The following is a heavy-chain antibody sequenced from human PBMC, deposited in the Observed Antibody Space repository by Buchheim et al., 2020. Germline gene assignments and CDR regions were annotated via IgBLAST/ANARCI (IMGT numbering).Heavy chain of an antibody. D-gene: IGHD3-10*01. Sequence: QLQLQESGPGLVKPSETLSLTCTVSGDSIISTSYYWGWIRQSPGRGLEWIGCIFRSGSTHYNPSLKSRVTISVDTSNNRFSLKLSSVTAADTAVYYCARDLYLASGTFYSVSYRFDYWGQG. CDR3: ARDLYLASGTFYSVSYRFDY. CDR1: GDSIISTSYY. CDR2: IFRSGST. V-gene: IGHV4-39*07. J-gene: IGHJ4*02.